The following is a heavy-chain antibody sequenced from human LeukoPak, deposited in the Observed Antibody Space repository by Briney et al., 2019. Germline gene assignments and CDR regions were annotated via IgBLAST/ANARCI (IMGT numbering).Heavy chain of an antibody. CDR3: ARVEMVYAIYYYYYGMDV. Sequence: GGSLRLSCAASGFTFSSYAMSWVRQAPGKGLEWVSAISGSGGSTYYADSVKGRFTISRDNSKNTLYLQMNSLRAEDTAVYYCARVEMVYAIYYYYYGMDVWGQGTTVTVSS. CDR2: ISGSGGST. D-gene: IGHD2-8*01. J-gene: IGHJ6*02. CDR1: GFTFSSYA. V-gene: IGHV3-23*01.